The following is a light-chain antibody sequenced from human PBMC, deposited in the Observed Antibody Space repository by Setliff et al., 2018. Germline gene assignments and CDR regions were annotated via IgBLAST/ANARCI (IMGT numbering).Light chain of an antibody. CDR1: TSDIGAWDY. CDR3: ASYTRNVTVGLI. CDR2: GVS. V-gene: IGLV2-14*01. Sequence: QSALARPASVSGSPGQSVTISCTGTTSDIGAWDYVSWYQQHPDKAPKLMIYGVSDRPSGVSDRFSGSKSANTASLTISGLQADDEADYYCASYTRNVTVGLIFGGGTKVTVL. J-gene: IGLJ2*01.